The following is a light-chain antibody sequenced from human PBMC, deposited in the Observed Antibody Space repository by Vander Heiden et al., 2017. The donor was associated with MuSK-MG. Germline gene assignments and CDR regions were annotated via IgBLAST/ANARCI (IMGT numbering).Light chain of an antibody. J-gene: IGLJ3*02. V-gene: IGLV1-44*01. CDR2: SNT. Sequence: QSVLTQPPSASGTPGQRVTISCSGSTSNIGNNAVNWYQQLPGAAPILFIYSNTQRPAGVPDRFSGSKSDTSASLAISGLQSEDEADYYCAAWDGSLNGRVFGGGTKLTVL. CDR1: TSNIGNNA. CDR3: AAWDGSLNGRV.